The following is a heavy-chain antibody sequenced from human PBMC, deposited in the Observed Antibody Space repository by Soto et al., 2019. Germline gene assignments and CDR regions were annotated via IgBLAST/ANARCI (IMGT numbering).Heavy chain of an antibody. CDR1: GGTISGYY. Sequence: LPETLSLTCTVTGGTISGYYWTWIRQSAGGGLEWIGRIYSSGTTNYNPSLKSRVTISLDTSMNHFSLRLSSVTAADTAVYYCARGQRFSDWFDPWGQGTLVTVSS. J-gene: IGHJ5*02. CDR2: IYSSGTT. CDR3: ARGQRFSDWFDP. D-gene: IGHD3-3*01. V-gene: IGHV4-4*07.